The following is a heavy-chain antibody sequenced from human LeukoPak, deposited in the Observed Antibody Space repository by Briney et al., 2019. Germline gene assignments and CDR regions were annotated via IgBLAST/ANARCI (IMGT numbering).Heavy chain of an antibody. CDR3: ALRDGYTANDY. D-gene: IGHD5-24*01. J-gene: IGHJ4*02. V-gene: IGHV4-34*01. Sequence: SETLSLTCAVYGGPFSGYYWSWIRQPPGKGLEWIGEINHSGSTNYNPSLKSRVTISVDTSKNQFSLKLSSVTAADTAVYYCALRDGYTANDYWGQGTLVPVSS. CDR2: INHSGST. CDR1: GGPFSGYY.